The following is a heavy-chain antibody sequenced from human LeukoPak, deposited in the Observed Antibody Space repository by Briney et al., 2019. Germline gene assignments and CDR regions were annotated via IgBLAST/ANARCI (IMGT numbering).Heavy chain of an antibody. Sequence: PGGSLRLSCAASGLTFSSYGMSWVRQAPGKGLEWVANIKQDGSEKYYVDSVKGRFTISRDNAKNSLYLQMNSLRAEDTAVYYCARRRYSGSSQHFDYWGQGTLVTVSS. CDR3: ARRRYSGSSQHFDY. CDR2: IKQDGSEK. CDR1: GLTFSSYG. J-gene: IGHJ4*02. D-gene: IGHD1-26*01. V-gene: IGHV3-7*01.